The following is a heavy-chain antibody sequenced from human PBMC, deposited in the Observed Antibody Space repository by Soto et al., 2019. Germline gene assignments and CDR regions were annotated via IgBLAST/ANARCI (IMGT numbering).Heavy chain of an antibody. CDR2: ISGYNGNT. D-gene: IGHD2-2*01. J-gene: IGHJ6*03. CDR1: GYMFPSYG. Sequence: ASVKVSCKASGYMFPSYGITWVRQAPGQGLEWMGWISGYNGNTNYAQKFQGRVTLTTDVSTTTAYLELRSLTSDDTAVYLCARDHRKNVVVVPAAYYYYYMDVWGKGTTVTVSS. V-gene: IGHV1-18*01. CDR3: ARDHRKNVVVVPAAYYYYYMDV.